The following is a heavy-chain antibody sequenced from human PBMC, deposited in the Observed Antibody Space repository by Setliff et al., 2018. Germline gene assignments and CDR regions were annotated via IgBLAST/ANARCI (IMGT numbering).Heavy chain of an antibody. D-gene: IGHD6-19*01. J-gene: IGHJ4*02. CDR3: ARRVRIAVLNLYYFEY. V-gene: IGHV4-61*05. CDR2: VGYNGNT. CDR1: GDSISSSSYY. Sequence: SETLSLTCTVSGDSISSSSYYWGWIRQPPGKGLEWIGYVGYNGNTHYNPSLNSRVTMSVDTSKNQFSLKLTSVRSEDTAVYYCARRVRIAVLNLYYFEYWGQGTLVTVSS.